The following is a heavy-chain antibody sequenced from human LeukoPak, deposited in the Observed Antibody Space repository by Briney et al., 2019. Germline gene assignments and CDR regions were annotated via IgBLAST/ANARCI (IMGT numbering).Heavy chain of an antibody. D-gene: IGHD6-13*01. V-gene: IGHV3-23*01. J-gene: IGHJ4*02. CDR2: ISGSGGST. CDR3: AKRGTSQQLVPFFDY. Sequence: GGTLRLPCAASGFTFSSYGMSWVRQAPGKGLEWVSAISGSGGSTYYADSVKGRFTISRDNSKNTLYLQMNSLRAEDTAVYYCAKRGTSQQLVPFFDYWGQGTLVTVSS. CDR1: GFTFSSYG.